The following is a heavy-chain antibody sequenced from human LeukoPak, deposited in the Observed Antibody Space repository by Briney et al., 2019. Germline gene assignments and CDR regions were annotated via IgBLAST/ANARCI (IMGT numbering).Heavy chain of an antibody. V-gene: IGHV1-46*01. D-gene: IGHD3-3*01. J-gene: IGHJ6*02. CDR1: GYTFTTAY. Sequence: ASVKVSCKASGYTFTTAYMHWVRQAPGQGLEWIGMIDPSNGDTSYAQKFQGRVTMTRDTSTSTVYMQLSSLRSEDTAVYYCARGQIFETMDVWGQGTTVTVSS. CDR3: ARGQIFETMDV. CDR2: IDPSNGDT.